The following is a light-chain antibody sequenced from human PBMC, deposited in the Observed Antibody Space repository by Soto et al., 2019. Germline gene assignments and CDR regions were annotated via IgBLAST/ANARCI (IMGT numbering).Light chain of an antibody. CDR1: QGISTY. J-gene: IGKJ1*01. Sequence: DIQMTQSPSSLSASVGDRVTITCRASQGISTYLDWYQQKPGKVPKLLIYAASTLQSGVPSRFSGSGSGTDFTLTISSLQPEDVATYYCQEYNSAPWTCGQGTKVEIK. CDR2: AAS. CDR3: QEYNSAPWT. V-gene: IGKV1-27*01.